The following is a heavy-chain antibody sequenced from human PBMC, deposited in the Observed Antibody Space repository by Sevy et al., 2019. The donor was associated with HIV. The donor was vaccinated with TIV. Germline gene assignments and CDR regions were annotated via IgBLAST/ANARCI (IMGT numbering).Heavy chain of an antibody. D-gene: IGHD1-26*01. V-gene: IGHV4-59*08. J-gene: IGHJ4*02. CDR1: GVSITSLY. CDR3: AGENAWGRCYS. Sequence: SETLSLTCTVSGVSITSLYWNWIRQPPGKGLEWIANIYYNGHINYNPSLKSRVTLSLDTSKNQFSLRLSSVTAADTAMYYCAGENAWGRCYSWGQGTLVTVSS. CDR2: IYYNGHI.